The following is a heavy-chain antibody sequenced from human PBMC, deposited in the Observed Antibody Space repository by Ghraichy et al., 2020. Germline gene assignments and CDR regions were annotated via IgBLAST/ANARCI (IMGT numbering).Heavy chain of an antibody. CDR3: ARDRRIGSGWYGTFDY. CDR1: GGSISSYY. J-gene: IGHJ4*02. Sequence: SETLSLTCTVSGGSISSYYWSWIRQPPGKGLEWIGYIYYSGSTNYNPSLKSRVTISVDTSKKQFSLKLSSVTAADTAVYYCARDRRIGSGWYGTFDYWGQGTLVTVSS. D-gene: IGHD6-19*01. V-gene: IGHV4-59*01. CDR2: IYYSGST.